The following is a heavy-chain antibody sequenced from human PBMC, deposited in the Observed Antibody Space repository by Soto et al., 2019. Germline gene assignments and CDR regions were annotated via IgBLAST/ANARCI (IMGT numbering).Heavy chain of an antibody. V-gene: IGHV3-23*01. CDR1: GFTFSSYA. CDR3: AKDLEYSSSSGGRHFDY. Sequence: EVQLLESGGGLVQPGGSLRLSCAASGFTFSSYAMSWVRQAPGKGLEWVSAISGSGGSTYYADSVKGRFTISRDNSKNTLYLQMNSLRAADTAVYYCAKDLEYSSSSGGRHFDYWGQGTLVTVSS. J-gene: IGHJ4*02. D-gene: IGHD6-6*01. CDR2: ISGSGGST.